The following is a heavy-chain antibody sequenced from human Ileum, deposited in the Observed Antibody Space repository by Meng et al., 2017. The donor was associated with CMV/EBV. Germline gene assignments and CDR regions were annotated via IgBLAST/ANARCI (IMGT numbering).Heavy chain of an antibody. CDR2: IKRKRGEK. CDR3: ARGSSGWPKGPDY. J-gene: IGHJ4*02. D-gene: IGHD6-19*01. Sequence: EGKAAGKGSKRMGWIKRKRGEKNKEKKIKGRVTMTGEASISTAYMELSSLRSDDTAVYYCARGSSGWPKGPDYWGQGALVTVSS. V-gene: IGHV1-2*02.